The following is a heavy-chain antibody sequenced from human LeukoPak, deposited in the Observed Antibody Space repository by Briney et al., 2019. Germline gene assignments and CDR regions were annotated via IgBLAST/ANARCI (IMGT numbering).Heavy chain of an antibody. CDR3: AGDGGITALL. V-gene: IGHV3-21*01. CDR2: ISSYI. Sequence: GGSLRLSCAASGFNFSNYHMNWVRQAPGKGLEWVSSISSYIYYADSVKGRFIISRDNAKNSLYLQMNSLRVEDTAVYYCAGDGGITALLWGQGTLVTVSS. CDR1: GFNFSNYH. D-gene: IGHD6-13*01. J-gene: IGHJ4*02.